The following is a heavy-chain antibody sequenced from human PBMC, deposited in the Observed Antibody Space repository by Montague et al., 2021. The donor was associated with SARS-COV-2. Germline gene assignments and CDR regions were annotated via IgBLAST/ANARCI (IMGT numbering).Heavy chain of an antibody. CDR1: GGSVSSGSYY. D-gene: IGHD3-9*01. Sequence: SETLSLTCTVSGGSVSSGSYYWSWIRQPPGKGLEWIGYIYYSGSTNYNPSLKSRVTISVDTSKNQFSLKLSSVTAADTAVYYCATSQSGGYYDILTGYYSGYYYGMDVWGQGTTVTVSS. V-gene: IGHV4-61*01. CDR2: IYYSGST. J-gene: IGHJ6*02. CDR3: ATSQSGGYYDILTGYYSGYYYGMDV.